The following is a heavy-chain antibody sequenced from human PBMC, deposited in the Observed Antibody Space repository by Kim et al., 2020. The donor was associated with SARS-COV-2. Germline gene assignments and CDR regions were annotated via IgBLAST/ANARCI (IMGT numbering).Heavy chain of an antibody. CDR1: GFTFSSYS. CDR3: ARDERYFDWLLSFDY. V-gene: IGHV3-21*01. D-gene: IGHD3-9*01. CDR2: ISSSSSYI. J-gene: IGHJ4*02. Sequence: GGSLRLSCAASGFTFSSYSMNWVRQAPGKGLEWVSSISSSSSYIYYADSVKGRFTISRDNAKNSLYLQMNSLRAEDTAVYYCARDERYFDWLLSFDYWGQGTLVTVSS.